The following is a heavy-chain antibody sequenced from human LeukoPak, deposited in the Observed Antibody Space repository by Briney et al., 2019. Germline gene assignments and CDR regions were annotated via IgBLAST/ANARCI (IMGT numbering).Heavy chain of an antibody. CDR1: GFAFDDYA. CDR3: ATEGGY. CDR2: ISWNSGSI. Sequence: GGSLRLSCAASGFAFDDYAMHWVRQAPGMGLEWVSGISWNSGSIGYADSVKGRFTISRDNAKNSLYLQMNSLRAEDTALYYCATEGGYWGQGTLVTVSS. D-gene: IGHD1-14*01. V-gene: IGHV3-9*01. J-gene: IGHJ4*02.